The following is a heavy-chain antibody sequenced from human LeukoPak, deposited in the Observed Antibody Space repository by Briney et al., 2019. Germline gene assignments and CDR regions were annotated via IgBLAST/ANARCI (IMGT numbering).Heavy chain of an antibody. CDR1: GFTFSSYG. CDR3: AKDSLRERIVGSTTRGVNDY. CDR2: IRYDGRNK. D-gene: IGHD1-26*01. Sequence: GGSLRLSCAASGFTFSSYGMHWVRQAPGKGLEWVAFIRYDGRNKYYADSVKGRLTISRDNSKNTLYLQMNSLRGEDTAVYYCAKDSLRERIVGSTTRGVNDYWGQGTLVTVSS. V-gene: IGHV3-30*02. J-gene: IGHJ4*02.